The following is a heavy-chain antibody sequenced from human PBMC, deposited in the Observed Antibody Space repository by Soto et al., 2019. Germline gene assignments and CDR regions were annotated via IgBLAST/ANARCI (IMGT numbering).Heavy chain of an antibody. CDR2: INPNSGAT. CDR3: ARAGNAFCSYVACPHYNGLDV. V-gene: IGHV1-2*04. Sequence: QEQLVQSGAEVKKSGASVKVSCKASGYTFTGSYIHWVRQAPGQGLEWMGWINPNSGATNYADTFQGWVTLTRDTSTSTTFRELTRLRFDDTAVYFCARAGNAFCSYVACPHYNGLDVWGQGTTVTVFS. J-gene: IGHJ6*02. CDR1: GYTFTGSY. D-gene: IGHD2-2*01.